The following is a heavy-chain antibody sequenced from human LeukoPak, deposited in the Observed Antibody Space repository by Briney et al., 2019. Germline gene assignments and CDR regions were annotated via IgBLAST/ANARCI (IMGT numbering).Heavy chain of an antibody. V-gene: IGHV1-2*02. CDR3: ALVLYGKGYYDILTGPS. CDR1: GYTFTGYY. D-gene: IGHD3-9*01. Sequence: ASVKVSCKASGYTFTGYYMHWVRQAPGQGLEWMGWINPNSGGTNYAQKFQGRVTMTRDTSISTAYMELSRLRSDDTAVYYCALVLYGKGYYDILTGPSWGQGTLVTVSS. CDR2: INPNSGGT. J-gene: IGHJ4*02.